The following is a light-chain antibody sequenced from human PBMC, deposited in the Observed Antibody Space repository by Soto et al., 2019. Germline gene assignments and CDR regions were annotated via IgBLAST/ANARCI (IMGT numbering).Light chain of an antibody. Sequence: DIQMTQSPSSLSASVGDRVTITCRASQGIGNYLAWYQHKPGKVPKLLIYGASTLQSRVPSRFSGGGSGTEFTLTISSLEPEDFAVYYCQQRSNWLTFGQGTRLEIK. CDR3: QQRSNWLT. CDR2: GAS. CDR1: QGIGNY. J-gene: IGKJ5*01. V-gene: IGKV1-27*01.